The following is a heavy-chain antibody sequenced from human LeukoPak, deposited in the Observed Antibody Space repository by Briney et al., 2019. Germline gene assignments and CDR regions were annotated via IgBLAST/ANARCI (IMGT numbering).Heavy chain of an antibody. V-gene: IGHV3-30*18. CDR2: ISYDGSNK. Sequence: PGGSLRLSCAASGFTFSSYGMHWVRQAPGKGLEWVAVISYDGSNKYYADSVKGRFTIPRDNSKNTLYLQMNSLRAEDTAVYYCANYVLTGIFDYWGQGTLVTVSS. D-gene: IGHD3-9*01. CDR1: GFTFSSYG. J-gene: IGHJ4*02. CDR3: ANYVLTGIFDY.